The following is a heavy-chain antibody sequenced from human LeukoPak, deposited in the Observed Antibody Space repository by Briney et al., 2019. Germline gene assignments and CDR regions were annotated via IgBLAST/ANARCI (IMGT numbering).Heavy chain of an antibody. CDR1: GGSISSSRYY. CDR2: IYDSDNT. V-gene: IGHV4-39*01. Sequence: SETLSLTCTVSGGSISSSRYYWGWIRQPPGKGLEWIGSIYDSDNTYYNPSLKSRVTISIDTSKNQFSLKLSSVTAADTAVYYCARHPIGAEWELRAWYFDYWGQGTLVTVSS. J-gene: IGHJ4*02. D-gene: IGHD1-26*01. CDR3: ARHPIGAEWELRAWYFDY.